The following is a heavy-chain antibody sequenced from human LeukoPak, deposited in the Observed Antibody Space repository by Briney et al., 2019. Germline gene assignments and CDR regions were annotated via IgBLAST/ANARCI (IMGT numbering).Heavy chain of an antibody. CDR2: MNPNSGNT. Sequence: ASVKVSCKASGYTFTSYDINWVRQATGQGLEWMGWMNPNSGNTGYAQKFQGRVTMTRNTSISTAYMELSSLRSEDTAVYYCARERAVRGYCRRNGFDPWGQGTLVTVSS. CDR1: GYTFTSYD. J-gene: IGHJ5*02. D-gene: IGHD6-13*01. CDR3: ARERAVRGYCRRNGFDP. V-gene: IGHV1-8*01.